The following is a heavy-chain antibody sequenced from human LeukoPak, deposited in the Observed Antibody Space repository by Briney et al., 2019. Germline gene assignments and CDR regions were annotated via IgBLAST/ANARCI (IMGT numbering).Heavy chain of an antibody. CDR3: ASYYYDSSGPNLFDY. V-gene: IGHV3-21*04. Sequence: GGSLRLSCAASGFTFSSYSMNWVRQAPGKGLEWVSSISSSSSYIYYADSVKGRFTISRDNAKNSLYLQMNSLRAEDTAVYYCASYYYDSSGPNLFDYWGQGTLVTVSS. J-gene: IGHJ4*02. CDR2: ISSSSSYI. D-gene: IGHD3-22*01. CDR1: GFTFSSYS.